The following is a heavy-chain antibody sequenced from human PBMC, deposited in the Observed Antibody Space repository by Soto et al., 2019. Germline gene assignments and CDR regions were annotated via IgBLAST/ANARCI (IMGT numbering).Heavy chain of an antibody. D-gene: IGHD4-17*01. J-gene: IGHJ4*02. V-gene: IGHV4-30-2*01. CDR3: ARGMTTVTTFDY. Sequence: PSETLSLTCAVSGGSISSGGYSWSWIRQPPGKGLESIGYIYHSGSTYYNPSLKSRVTISVDRSKDQFSLKLSSVTAADTAVYYCARGMTTVTTFDYWGQGTLVTVSS. CDR2: IYHSGST. CDR1: GGSISSGGYS.